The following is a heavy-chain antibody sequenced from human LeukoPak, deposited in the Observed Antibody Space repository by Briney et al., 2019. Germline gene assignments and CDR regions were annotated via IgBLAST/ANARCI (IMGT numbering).Heavy chain of an antibody. CDR3: ARGYDSSGYMFGY. J-gene: IGHJ4*02. D-gene: IGHD3-22*01. CDR2: IYSGGST. CDR1: GFTFSSYG. Sequence: PGGSLRLSCAASGFTFSSYGMHWVRQAPGKGLEWVSVIYSGGSTYYADSVKGRFTISRDNSKNTLYLQMNSLRAEDTAVYYCARGYDSSGYMFGYWGQGTLVTVSS. V-gene: IGHV3-NL1*01.